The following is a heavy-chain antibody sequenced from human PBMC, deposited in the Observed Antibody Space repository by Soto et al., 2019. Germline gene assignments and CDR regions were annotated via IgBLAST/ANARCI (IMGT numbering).Heavy chain of an antibody. Sequence: QVQLQESGPGLVKPSETLSLTCTVSGVSISSYYWSWIRQPPGKGLEWIGHIYYSGSTNYNPSLKSRVTISVDTSKSQLSLKLSSVTAADTAVYYCARVRDCSGGTCYSWWFDPWGQGTLVTVSS. D-gene: IGHD2-15*01. J-gene: IGHJ5*02. CDR3: ARVRDCSGGTCYSWWFDP. CDR2: IYYSGST. CDR1: GVSISSYY. V-gene: IGHV4-59*01.